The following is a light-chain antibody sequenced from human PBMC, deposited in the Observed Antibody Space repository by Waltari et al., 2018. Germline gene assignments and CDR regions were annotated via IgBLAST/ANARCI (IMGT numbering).Light chain of an antibody. CDR2: RAN. Sequence: QTVVTQEPSLTVPPGGTVTLTCASSTGAVTSGYFPTWFQQRPGQPPRSLIYRANNKHSWTPARFSGSLMGGKAALTLSGVQPEDEADYYCLLFYGGAYVFGTGTKLTVL. V-gene: IGLV7-43*01. CDR3: LLFYGGAYV. CDR1: TGAVTSGYF. J-gene: IGLJ1*01.